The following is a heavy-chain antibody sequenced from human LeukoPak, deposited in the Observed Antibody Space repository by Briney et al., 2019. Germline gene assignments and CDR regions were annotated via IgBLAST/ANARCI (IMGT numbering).Heavy chain of an antibody. J-gene: IGHJ4*02. Sequence: PSETLSLTCTVSGGSISSSSYYWGWIRQPPGKGLEWIGEINHSGSTNYNPSLKSRVTISVDTSKNQFSLKLSSVTAADTAVYYCARQFPYYDFWSGYQNIYFDYWGQGTLVTVSS. CDR2: INHSGST. D-gene: IGHD3-3*01. CDR1: GGSISSSSYY. CDR3: ARQFPYYDFWSGYQNIYFDY. V-gene: IGHV4-39*07.